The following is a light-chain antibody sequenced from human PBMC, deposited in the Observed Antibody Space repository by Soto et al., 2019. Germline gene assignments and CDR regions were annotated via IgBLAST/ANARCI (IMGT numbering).Light chain of an antibody. J-gene: IGLJ3*02. CDR3: HSYARGTLV. V-gene: IGLV2-23*01. Sequence: QSVLTQPASVSGSPGQSITISCTGTSSDFGSYSVVSWYQQHPGKAPKLLIYEGTKRPSGVSRRFSGSESGNTASLTISGLQAEDEADYYCHSYARGTLVFGGGTTVTVL. CDR1: SSDFGSYSV. CDR2: EGT.